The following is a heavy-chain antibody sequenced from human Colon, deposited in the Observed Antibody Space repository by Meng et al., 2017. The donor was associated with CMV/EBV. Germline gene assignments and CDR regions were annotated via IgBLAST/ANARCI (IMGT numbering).Heavy chain of an antibody. Sequence: GGSLRLSCAASGFTFSTFGMNWVRQAPGKGLEWVSLIYGGGRTTYYADSVKGRFIISRDNSKNTLYLQMSSLRAEDTAVYYCAKGTTLTTLDYWGQGTLVTVSS. J-gene: IGHJ4*02. CDR1: GFTFSTFG. V-gene: IGHV3-23*03. CDR2: IYGGGRTT. D-gene: IGHD4-11*01. CDR3: AKGTTLTTLDY.